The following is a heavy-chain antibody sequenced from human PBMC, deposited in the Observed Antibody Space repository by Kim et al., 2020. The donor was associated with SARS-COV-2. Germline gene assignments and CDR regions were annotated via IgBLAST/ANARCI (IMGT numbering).Heavy chain of an antibody. D-gene: IGHD2-2*01. J-gene: IGHJ4*02. CDR2: ISYDGSNK. CDR3: ARGLLSAWYQSRSGGFDY. Sequence: GGSLRLSCAASGFTFSSYAMHWVRQAPGKGLEWVAVISYDGSNKYYVDSVKGRFTISRDNSKNTLYLQMNSLRAEDTAVYYCARGLLSAWYQSRSGGFDYWGQGTLVTVSS. CDR1: GFTFSSYA. V-gene: IGHV3-30*04.